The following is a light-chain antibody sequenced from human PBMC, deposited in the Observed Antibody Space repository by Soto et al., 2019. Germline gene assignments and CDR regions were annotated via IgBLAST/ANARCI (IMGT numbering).Light chain of an antibody. CDR3: AAWDDSLNGWV. CDR1: GSDVGSYKY. V-gene: IGLV2-14*01. J-gene: IGLJ3*02. CDR2: EVS. Sequence: QSALTQPASVSGSPGQSITISCTGTGSDVGSYKYVSWYQQHPGKAPNLIIFEVSNRPSGVSDRFSGSKSGTSASLAISGLQSEDEADYWCAAWDDSLNGWVFGGGTKLTVL.